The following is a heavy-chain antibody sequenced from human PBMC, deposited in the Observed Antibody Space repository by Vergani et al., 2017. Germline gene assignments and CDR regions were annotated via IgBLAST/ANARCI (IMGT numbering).Heavy chain of an antibody. CDR1: GFTFSSYA. Sequence: EVQLLESGGGLVQPGGSLRLSCAASGFTFSSYAMSWVRQAPGKGLEWVSAISGSGGSTYYADSVKGRFTISRDNSKNTLYLQMNSLRAEDTAVYYCAKEGNRLEWLLFTSGGVFGYWGQGTLVTVSS. CDR2: ISGSGGST. D-gene: IGHD3-3*01. CDR3: AKEGNRLEWLLFTSGGVFGY. V-gene: IGHV3-23*01. J-gene: IGHJ4*02.